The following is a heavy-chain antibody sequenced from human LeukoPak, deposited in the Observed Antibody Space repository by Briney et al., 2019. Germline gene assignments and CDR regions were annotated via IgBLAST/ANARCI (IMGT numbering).Heavy chain of an antibody. CDR2: ITNSGRST. V-gene: IGHV3-11*01. D-gene: IGHD3-10*01. CDR3: APGVLWFGDYPNTLGN. Sequence: PGGSLRLSCEASGFSFTTYFISWIRQAPGKGLEWVGYITNSGRSTNYADAVKGRFTISRDNAKKSVYLQMNSLRAEDTAVYYCAPGVLWFGDYPNTLGNWGQGTLVTVSS. J-gene: IGHJ4*02. CDR1: GFSFTTYF.